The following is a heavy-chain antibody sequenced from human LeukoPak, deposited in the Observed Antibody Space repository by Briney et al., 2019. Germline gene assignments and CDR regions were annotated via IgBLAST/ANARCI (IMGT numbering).Heavy chain of an antibody. Sequence: ASVKVSCKISGGTFNSYAISWVRQAPGQGLEWMGGIIPMFGTANYAQKLQGRVTITADESTSTAYMELSSLRSEDTAVYYCARAAGTTARIDYWGQGTLVTVSS. J-gene: IGHJ4*02. CDR2: IIPMFGTA. CDR1: GGTFNSYA. CDR3: ARAAGTTARIDY. D-gene: IGHD4-17*01. V-gene: IGHV1-69*13.